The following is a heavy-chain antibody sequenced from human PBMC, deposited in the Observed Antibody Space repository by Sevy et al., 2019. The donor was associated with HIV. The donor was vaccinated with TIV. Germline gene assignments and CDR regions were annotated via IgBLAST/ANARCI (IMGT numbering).Heavy chain of an antibody. CDR2: INSDGSST. CDR3: SRGLYYYDMRGHQEPGDY. D-gene: IGHD3-22*01. V-gene: IGHV3-74*01. Sequence: GGCLRLSCAASGITLTPYWMHWVRQVPGKGLVGVSRINSDGSSTSYAESVKGRFTISRDNGKNTLYLQMKSLRVEDTAVHFCSRGLYYYDMRGHQEPGDYWGQGVLVSVSS. J-gene: IGHJ4*02. CDR1: GITLTPYW.